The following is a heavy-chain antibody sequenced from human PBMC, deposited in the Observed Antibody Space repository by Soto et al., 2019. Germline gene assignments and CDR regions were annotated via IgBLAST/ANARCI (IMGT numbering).Heavy chain of an antibody. J-gene: IGHJ5*02. Sequence: PSETLSLTCTVSGASISSYYWSWIRQPPGKGLEWIGYLYNTGSTNYNPSLKSRVTISVDTSRNQFSLKLNSVTAADTAVYYCARDGYENWFDPWGQGTLVTVSS. D-gene: IGHD5-12*01. CDR1: GASISSYY. V-gene: IGHV4-59*01. CDR2: LYNTGST. CDR3: ARDGYENWFDP.